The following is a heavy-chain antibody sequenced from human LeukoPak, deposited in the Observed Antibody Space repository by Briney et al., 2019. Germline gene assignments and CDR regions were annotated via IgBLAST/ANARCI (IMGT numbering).Heavy chain of an antibody. V-gene: IGHV3-23*01. Sequence: PGGSLRLSCAASGFTFSTYAMSWVRQAPGKGLERVSTISGSGANTYYADSVRGRFTISRDNSNNTLYLHMNSLRAQDTAVYYCAKERAVYTNPYYFDYWGEGNLVTVSS. CDR1: GFTFSTYA. CDR2: ISGSGANT. CDR3: AKERAVYTNPYYFDY. D-gene: IGHD3-16*01. J-gene: IGHJ4*02.